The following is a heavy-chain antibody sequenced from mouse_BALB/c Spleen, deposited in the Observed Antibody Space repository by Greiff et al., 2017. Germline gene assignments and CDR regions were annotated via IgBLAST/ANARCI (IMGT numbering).Heavy chain of an antibody. CDR1: GFTFTSYY. Sequence: EVKLLESGGGLVKPGGSLKLSCAASGFTFTSYYMSWVRQSPEKRLELVAAINSNGGSTYYPDTVTGRITISRDNAKNTLFLQMSSLKSEDTSLYYYARRHWNGALDYWGQGTSVTVSA. J-gene: IGHJ4*01. CDR3: ARRHWNGALDY. D-gene: IGHD3-1*01. V-gene: IGHV5-6-2*01. CDR2: INSNGGST.